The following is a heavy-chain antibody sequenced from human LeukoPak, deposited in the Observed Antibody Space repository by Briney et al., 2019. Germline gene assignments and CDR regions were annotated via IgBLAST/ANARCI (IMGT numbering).Heavy chain of an antibody. CDR3: ARDGPAQMVDFDY. J-gene: IGHJ4*02. V-gene: IGHV1-2*02. Sequence: VASVKVSCKASGYTFTVSGWYLYWLRQAPGQGLECVGWIHPNNGATLYAQKFQGRVAMTTDTSISTAYMELSRLRPDDTAMYYCARDGPAQMVDFDYWGQGTLVTVSS. CDR2: IHPNNGAT. CDR1: GYTFTVSGWY. D-gene: IGHD3-10*01.